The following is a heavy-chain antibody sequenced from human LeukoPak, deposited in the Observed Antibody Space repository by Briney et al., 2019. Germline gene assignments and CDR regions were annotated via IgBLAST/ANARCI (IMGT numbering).Heavy chain of an antibody. V-gene: IGHV1-69*05. CDR1: GDTFNNYV. CDR3: SRVDRYHFYMDV. Sequence: SVKVSRKPSGDTFNNYVITWVRQAPGQGLEWMGGVIPIFNTPNYAQKFQGRVSITTDESTHTSYMELRSLRSEDTAVYYCSRVDRYHFYMDVWGKGTTVTVSS. J-gene: IGHJ6*03. CDR2: VIPIFNTP.